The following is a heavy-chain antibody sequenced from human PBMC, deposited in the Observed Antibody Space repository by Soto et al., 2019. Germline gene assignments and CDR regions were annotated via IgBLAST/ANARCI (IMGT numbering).Heavy chain of an antibody. Sequence: DVQLLESGGGLVQPGGSLRLSCAASGFTFRSYAMSWVRQAPGKGLEWVSGISGSGISTHYADSVKGRFTVSRDNSKNTLCLQLNSLRAEDTAVYNCAKEPVVPGWYFDLWGRGTLVTVSS. J-gene: IGHJ2*01. V-gene: IGHV3-23*01. CDR2: ISGSGIST. CDR1: GFTFRSYA. CDR3: AKEPVVPGWYFDL. D-gene: IGHD6-6*01.